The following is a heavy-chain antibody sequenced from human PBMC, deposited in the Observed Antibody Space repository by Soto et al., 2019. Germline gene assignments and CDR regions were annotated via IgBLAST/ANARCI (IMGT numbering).Heavy chain of an antibody. Sequence: GESLKISCKGSGYSFTSYWIGWVRQMPGKGLEWMGIIYPGDSDTRYSPSFQGQVTISADKSISTAYLQWSSLKASDTAMYYCARSTLFMVRGLGGGMDVWGQGTTVTVSS. J-gene: IGHJ6*02. CDR3: ARSTLFMVRGLGGGMDV. CDR1: GYSFTSYW. D-gene: IGHD3-10*01. V-gene: IGHV5-51*01. CDR2: IYPGDSDT.